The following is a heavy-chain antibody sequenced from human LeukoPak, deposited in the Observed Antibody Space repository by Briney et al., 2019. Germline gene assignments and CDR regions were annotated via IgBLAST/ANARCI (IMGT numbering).Heavy chain of an antibody. D-gene: IGHD6-6*01. J-gene: IGHJ4*02. CDR2: ISGSGGST. CDR3: AKDRGAYSSSSKAAVVY. Sequence: GGSLRLSCAASGFTFSSYSMNWVRQAPGKGLEWVSAISGSGGSTYYADSVKGRFTISRDNSKNTLYLQMNSLRAEDTAVYYCAKDRGAYSSSSKAAVVYWGQGTLVTVSS. CDR1: GFTFSSYS. V-gene: IGHV3-23*01.